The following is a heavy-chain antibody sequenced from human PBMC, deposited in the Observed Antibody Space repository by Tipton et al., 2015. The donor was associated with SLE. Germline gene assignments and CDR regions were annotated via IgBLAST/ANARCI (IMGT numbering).Heavy chain of an antibody. J-gene: IGHJ4*02. D-gene: IGHD3-10*01. CDR2: MYYTGSA. CDR3: ARITVGQPDY. Sequence: TLSLTCTVSGASISSHFWSWIRQPPGKGLEWIGYMYYTGSAHYNPSLRNRVTMSLDTSKNQFSLNLTSVTAADAAVYYCARITVGQPDYWGQGTLVTVSS. CDR1: GASISSHF. V-gene: IGHV4-59*08.